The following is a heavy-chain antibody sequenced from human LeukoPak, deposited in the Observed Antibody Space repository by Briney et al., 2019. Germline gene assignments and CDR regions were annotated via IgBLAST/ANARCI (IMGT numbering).Heavy chain of an antibody. V-gene: IGHV3-11*01. CDR1: GFTFSDYC. Sequence: GGSLRLSCVASGFTFSDYCMNWIRQAPGKGLEWVSYITTSGSTIYYIDSVKGRFTISRDNAKNSLYLQMNSLRAEDTAVYYCARSNSYGYVRTMDVWGQGTTVTVSS. CDR2: ITTSGSTI. J-gene: IGHJ6*02. D-gene: IGHD5-18*01. CDR3: ARSNSYGYVRTMDV.